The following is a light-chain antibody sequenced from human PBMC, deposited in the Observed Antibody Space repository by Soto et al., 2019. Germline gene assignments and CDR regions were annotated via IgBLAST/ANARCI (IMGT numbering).Light chain of an antibody. V-gene: IGKV3-20*01. CDR2: GAS. Sequence: EIAWTQPPGTLSLSPGERATLSCRASQSVSSSYLAWYQQKPGQAPRLLIYGASSRATGIPDRFSGSGSGTDFTFTSSRLEPEDWAVYYCQQYGISRTFGQGTKVEIK. CDR1: QSVSSSY. CDR3: QQYGISRT. J-gene: IGKJ1*01.